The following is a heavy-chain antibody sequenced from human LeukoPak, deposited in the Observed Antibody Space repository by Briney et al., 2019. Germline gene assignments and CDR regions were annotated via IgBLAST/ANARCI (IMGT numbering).Heavy chain of an antibody. CDR1: GFTFSSYA. J-gene: IGHJ4*02. V-gene: IGHV3-23*01. Sequence: PGGSLRLSCAASGFTFSSYAMNWVRQVPGRGLEWVSGISASGGTTYYADSVKGRFTISRDNAKNSLYLQMNSLRAEDTAVYYCARRPSYWGQGTLVTVSS. CDR3: ARRPSY. CDR2: ISASGGTT.